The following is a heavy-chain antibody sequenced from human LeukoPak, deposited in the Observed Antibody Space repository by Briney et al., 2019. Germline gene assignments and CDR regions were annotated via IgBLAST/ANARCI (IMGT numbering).Heavy chain of an antibody. Sequence: ASVKVSCKASGYTFTGYYMHWVRQAPGQGLEWMGWISAYNGNTNYAQKLQGRVTMTTDTSTSTAYMELRSLRSDDTAVYYCARDYGDYVPRFFDYWGQGTLVTVSS. V-gene: IGHV1-18*04. CDR2: ISAYNGNT. J-gene: IGHJ4*02. D-gene: IGHD4-17*01. CDR3: ARDYGDYVPRFFDY. CDR1: GYTFTGYY.